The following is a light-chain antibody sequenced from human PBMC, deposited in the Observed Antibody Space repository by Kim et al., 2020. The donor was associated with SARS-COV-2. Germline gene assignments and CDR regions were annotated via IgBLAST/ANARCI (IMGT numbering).Light chain of an antibody. CDR3: NSRDSSTNRLV. J-gene: IGLJ2*01. V-gene: IGLV3-19*01. Sequence: SSELTQDPAVSVALGQTVRITCQGDSLRSYYASWYQQKPGQAPVVVIYGKNNRPSGIPDRFSGSSSGNTASLTIAGAQAEDEADYYCNSRDSSTNRLVFGGGNQRTVL. CDR1: SLRSYY. CDR2: GKN.